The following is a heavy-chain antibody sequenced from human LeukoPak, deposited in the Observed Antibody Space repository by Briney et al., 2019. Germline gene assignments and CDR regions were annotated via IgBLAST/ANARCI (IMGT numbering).Heavy chain of an antibody. V-gene: IGHV3-33*01. CDR1: GFTFSSYG. Sequence: GGSLRLSCAASGFTFSSYGMHWVRQAPGKGLEWVAVIWYDGSNKYYADSVKGRFTISRDNSKNTLYLQMNSLRAEDTAVYYSARDYPKYDYVWGSYRLGGQGTLVTVSS. D-gene: IGHD3-16*02. CDR3: ARDYPKYDYVWGSYRL. J-gene: IGHJ4*02. CDR2: IWYDGSNK.